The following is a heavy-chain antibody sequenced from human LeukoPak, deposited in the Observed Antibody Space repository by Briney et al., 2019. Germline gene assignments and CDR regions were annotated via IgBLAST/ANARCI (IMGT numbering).Heavy chain of an antibody. Sequence: PGGSLRLSCAASGFTFSSYAMSWVRQAPGKGLEWVSAISGSGGSTYYADSVKGRFTISRDNSKNTLYLQMNSLRAEDTAVYYCVKDPLTVISPQGVFDIWGQGTMVTVSS. V-gene: IGHV3-23*01. D-gene: IGHD4-17*01. CDR1: GFTFSSYA. CDR3: VKDPLTVISPQGVFDI. J-gene: IGHJ3*02. CDR2: ISGSGGST.